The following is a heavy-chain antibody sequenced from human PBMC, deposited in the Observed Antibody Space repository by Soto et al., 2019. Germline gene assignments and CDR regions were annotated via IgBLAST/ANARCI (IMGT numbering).Heavy chain of an antibody. CDR2: ISAYNGNT. Sequence: QVQLVQSGAEVKKPGASVKVSCKASGYTFTSYGISWVRQAPGQGLEWMGWISAYNGNTNYAQKLQGRVTMTTDTSTSTAYMELRSLRSNDTAVYYCATTKYYGDYVPEYFQLWGQCTLVTVSS. V-gene: IGHV1-18*01. CDR1: GYTFTSYG. D-gene: IGHD4-17*01. CDR3: ATTKYYGDYVPEYFQL. J-gene: IGHJ1*01.